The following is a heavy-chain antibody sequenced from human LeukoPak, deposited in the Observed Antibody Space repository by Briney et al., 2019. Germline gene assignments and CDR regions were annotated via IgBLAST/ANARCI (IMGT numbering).Heavy chain of an antibody. J-gene: IGHJ4*02. CDR2: ISYDGKKK. CDR3: AKEGGSNSDYFDY. Sequence: PGGSLRLSCAASGFTFSGNSMHWVRQAPGKGLEWVVVISYDGKKKYYADSVKGRFTISRENSQNRQYLQMNSLIPEDTAVYYCAKEGGSNSDYFDYWGQGTLVTVSS. D-gene: IGHD1-26*01. CDR1: GFTFSGNS. V-gene: IGHV3-30*18.